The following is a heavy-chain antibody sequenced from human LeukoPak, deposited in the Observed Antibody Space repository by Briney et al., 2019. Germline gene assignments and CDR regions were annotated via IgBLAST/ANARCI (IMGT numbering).Heavy chain of an antibody. CDR3: ARPQDIVVVPAAIGGHWFDP. J-gene: IGHJ5*02. CDR2: INPNSGGT. Sequence: ASVKVSCKASGYTFTGYYMHWVRQAPGQGLEWMGWINPNSGGTNYAQKFQGRVTMTRDTSISTAYMELSRLRSDDTAVYSCARPQDIVVVPAAIGGHWFDPWGQGTLVTVSS. V-gene: IGHV1-2*02. CDR1: GYTFTGYY. D-gene: IGHD2-2*01.